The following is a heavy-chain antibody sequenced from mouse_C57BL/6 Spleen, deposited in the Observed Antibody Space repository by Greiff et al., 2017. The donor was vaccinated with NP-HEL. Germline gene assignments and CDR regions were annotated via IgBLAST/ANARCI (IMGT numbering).Heavy chain of an antibody. CDR1: GFTFSSYG. J-gene: IGHJ1*03. CDR3: ARHYYGRDNWYFDV. CDR2: ISSGGSYT. D-gene: IGHD1-1*01. Sequence: EVHLVESGGDLVKPGGSLKLSCAASGFTFSSYGMSWVRQTPDKRLEWVATISSGGSYTYYPDSVKGRFTISRDNAKNTLYLQMSSLKSEDTAMYYCARHYYGRDNWYFDVWGTGTTVTVSS. V-gene: IGHV5-6*01.